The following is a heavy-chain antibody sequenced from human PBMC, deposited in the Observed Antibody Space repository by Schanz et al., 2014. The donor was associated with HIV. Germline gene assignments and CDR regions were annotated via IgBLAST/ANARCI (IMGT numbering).Heavy chain of an antibody. D-gene: IGHD5-12*01. CDR1: GGSFSSSL. CDR3: ARGAAEMATMTPWRY. CDR2: ISAYNGNT. Sequence: QVLLVQSGPEVKRPGASVNVSCTTSGGSFSSSLISWVRQAPGQGLEWMGWISAYNGNTNYAQKLQGRVTMTTDTSTSTAYMDLRSLRSDDTAVYYCARGAAEMATMTPWRYWGQGTLVTVSS. J-gene: IGHJ4*02. V-gene: IGHV1-18*01.